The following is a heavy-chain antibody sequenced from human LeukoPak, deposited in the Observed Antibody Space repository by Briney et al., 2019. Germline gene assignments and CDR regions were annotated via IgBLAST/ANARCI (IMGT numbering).Heavy chain of an antibody. CDR2: ISAYNGNT. J-gene: IGHJ4*02. V-gene: IGHV1-18*01. D-gene: IGHD2-8*01. CDR1: GYTFTSYG. Sequence: KPGASVRVSCKASGYTFTSYGISWVRQAPGQGLEWMGWISAYNGNTNYAQKLRGRVTMTTDTSTSTAYMELRSLRSDDTAVYYCARSPRGVPKTRGYFDYWGQGTLVTVSS. CDR3: ARSPRGVPKTRGYFDY.